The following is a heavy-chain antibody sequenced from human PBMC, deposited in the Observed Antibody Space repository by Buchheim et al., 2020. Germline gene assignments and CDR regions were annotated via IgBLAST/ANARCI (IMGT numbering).Heavy chain of an antibody. Sequence: QVQLQESGPGLVKPSETLSLTCTVSGGSISSYYWSWIRQPPGKGLEWIGYIYYSGSTNYNPSLKSRVTISVDTSKNQFSLKLSSVTAADTAVYYCARGGDSSGYYYIRVYGMDVWGQGTT. CDR3: ARGGDSSGYYYIRVYGMDV. D-gene: IGHD3-22*01. V-gene: IGHV4-59*01. CDR1: GGSISSYY. CDR2: IYYSGST. J-gene: IGHJ6*02.